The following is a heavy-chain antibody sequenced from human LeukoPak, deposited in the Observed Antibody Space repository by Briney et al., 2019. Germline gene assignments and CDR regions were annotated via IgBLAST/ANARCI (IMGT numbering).Heavy chain of an antibody. D-gene: IGHD3-10*01. Sequence: SETLSLTCTVSGGSISSGSYYWSWIRQPAGTGLEWIGRIYTSGSTNYNPSLKSRVTISVDTSKNQFSLKLSSVTAADTAVYHCARDSSDYYYYYMDVWGKGTTVTISS. CDR3: ARDSSDYYYYYMDV. V-gene: IGHV4-61*02. CDR2: IYTSGST. J-gene: IGHJ6*03. CDR1: GGSISSGSYY.